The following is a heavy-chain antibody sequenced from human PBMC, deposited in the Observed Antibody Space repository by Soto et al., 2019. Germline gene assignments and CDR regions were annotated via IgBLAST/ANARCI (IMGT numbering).Heavy chain of an antibody. V-gene: IGHV3-30*03. CDR1: GFTFSSYG. Sequence: QSGGSLRLSCAASGFTFSSYGMHWVRQAPGKGLEWVAVISYDGSNKYYADSVKGRFTISRDNSKNTLYLQMNSLSAEDTAVYYCVCDSSSYYDFCNGPLEYWGQGTQVTVSS. D-gene: IGHD3-3*01. CDR3: VCDSSSYYDFCNGPLEY. J-gene: IGHJ4*02. CDR2: ISYDGSNK.